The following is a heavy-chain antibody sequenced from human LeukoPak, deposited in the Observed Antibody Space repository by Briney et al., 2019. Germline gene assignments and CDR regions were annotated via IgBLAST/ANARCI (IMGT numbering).Heavy chain of an antibody. CDR2: MNPNSGNT. CDR1: GYTFTSYD. V-gene: IGHV1-8*01. Sequence: GASVKVSCKASGYTFTSYDINWVGQATGKGGEGMGWMNPNSGNTGYAQKFQGRVTMTRTTSISTAYMELSSLRSEDTAVYYCARGRDYSSSWLNWFDPWGQGTLVTVSS. J-gene: IGHJ5*02. CDR3: ARGRDYSSSWLNWFDP. D-gene: IGHD6-13*01.